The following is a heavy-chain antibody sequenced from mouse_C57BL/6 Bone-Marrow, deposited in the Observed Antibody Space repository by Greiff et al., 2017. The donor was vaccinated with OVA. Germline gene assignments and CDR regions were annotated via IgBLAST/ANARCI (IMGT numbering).Heavy chain of an antibody. D-gene: IGHD2-5*01. Sequence: QVQLQQSGAELVKPGASVKLSCKASGYTFTSYWMHWVKQRPGQGLEWIGMIHPNSGSTNYNEKFKSKATLTVDKSSSTAYMQLSSLTSEYSAVYYCARRGYYSNPFDYWGQGTTLTVSS. J-gene: IGHJ2*01. V-gene: IGHV1-64*01. CDR3: ARRGYYSNPFDY. CDR1: GYTFTSYW. CDR2: IHPNSGST.